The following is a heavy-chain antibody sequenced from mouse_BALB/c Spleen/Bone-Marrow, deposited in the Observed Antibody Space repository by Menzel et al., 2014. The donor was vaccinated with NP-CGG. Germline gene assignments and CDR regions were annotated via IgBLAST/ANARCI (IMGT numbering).Heavy chain of an antibody. J-gene: IGHJ3*01. Sequence: SGGGLVQPGGSLKLSCAASGFDFSRYWMSWVRQSPGKGLDWIGEINPDSNTINYKPSLKDKFIISRENAKNTLYMQMSKVRSEDTDLYYCARLGYYGSFAYWGQGTLVTVSA. CDR1: GFDFSRYW. CDR3: ARLGYYGSFAY. CDR2: INPDSNTI. V-gene: IGHV4-1*02. D-gene: IGHD1-2*01.